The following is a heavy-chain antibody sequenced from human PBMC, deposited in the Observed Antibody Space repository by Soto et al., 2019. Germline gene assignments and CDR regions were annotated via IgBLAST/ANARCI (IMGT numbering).Heavy chain of an antibody. D-gene: IGHD5-18*01. Sequence: SVKVSCKASGGTFSSYAISWVRQAPGQGLEWMGGVIPIFGTANYAQKFQGRVTITADESTSTAYMELSSLRSEDTAVYYCARDRSQSSGYSYNNWFDPWGQGTLVTVSS. CDR1: GGTFSSYA. V-gene: IGHV1-69*13. CDR3: ARDRSQSSGYSYNNWFDP. J-gene: IGHJ5*02. CDR2: VIPIFGTA.